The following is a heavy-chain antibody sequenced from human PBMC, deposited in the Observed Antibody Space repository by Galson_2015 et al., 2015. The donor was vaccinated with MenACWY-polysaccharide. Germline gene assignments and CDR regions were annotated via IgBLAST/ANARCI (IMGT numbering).Heavy chain of an antibody. Sequence: SVKVSCKASGYTFTTYFIHWVRQAPGQGLDWMGMINPSGGSTTYTQKFQGRVTMTRETSTRSVSMELSSLRSEDTAVYYCARAGDYYDISGPFDYWGPGTLVTVSS. J-gene: IGHJ4*02. CDR1: GYTFTTYF. CDR3: ARAGDYYDISGPFDY. V-gene: IGHV1-46*01. D-gene: IGHD3-22*01. CDR2: INPSGGST.